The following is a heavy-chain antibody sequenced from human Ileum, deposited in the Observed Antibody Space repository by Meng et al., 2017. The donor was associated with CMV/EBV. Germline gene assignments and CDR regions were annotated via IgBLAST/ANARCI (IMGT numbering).Heavy chain of an antibody. V-gene: IGHV3-23*01. J-gene: IGHJ6*02. CDR3: TKAPFTNSFYKMDG. CDR2: ITDSGGKT. CDR1: GFNFNNYG. D-gene: IGHD4-23*01. Sequence: GESLKISCAASGFNFNNYGMSWVRQAPGKGPEWVSGITDSGGKTYYADSVKGRFTISRDNSKNALYLQMNSLRAEDTAVYYCTKAPFTNSFYKMDGWGHGTTVTGSS.